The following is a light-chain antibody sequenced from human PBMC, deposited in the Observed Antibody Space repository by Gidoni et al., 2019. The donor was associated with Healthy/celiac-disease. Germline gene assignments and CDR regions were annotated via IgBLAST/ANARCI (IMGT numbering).Light chain of an antibody. V-gene: IGLV1-44*01. CDR2: SNN. CDR1: SSNIGSNT. CDR3: AAWDDSLNGPV. J-gene: IGLJ3*02. Sequence: QSVLTPPPSASGTPGQRVTISCSGSSSNIGSNTVTWYQQRPGTAPKLLIYSNNQRPSGVPDRFSGSKSGTSASLAISGLQSEDEADYYCAAWDDSLNGPVFGGGTKLTVL.